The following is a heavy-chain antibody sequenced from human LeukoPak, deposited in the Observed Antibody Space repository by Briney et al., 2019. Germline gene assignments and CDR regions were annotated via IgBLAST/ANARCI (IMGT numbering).Heavy chain of an antibody. Sequence: PGGSLRLSCAASGFTFSSYGMNWVRQAPGKGLEWVSFISSNSSYIYYADSVKGRLTISRDNAKNSLYLQMNSLRAEDTAVYYCARGQLSVVPAAPTDYWGQGTLVTVSS. CDR2: ISSNSSYI. CDR3: ARGQLSVVPAAPTDY. J-gene: IGHJ4*02. CDR1: GFTFSSYG. D-gene: IGHD2-2*01. V-gene: IGHV3-21*01.